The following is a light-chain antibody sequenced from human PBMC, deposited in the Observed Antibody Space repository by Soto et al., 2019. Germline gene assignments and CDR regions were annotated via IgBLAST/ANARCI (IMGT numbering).Light chain of an antibody. CDR2: GAS. CDR1: QSVSSNN. J-gene: IGKJ5*01. CDR3: QQYDNSIT. V-gene: IGKV3-20*01. Sequence: EIVLTQSPGTLSLSPGETATLSCRASQSVSSNNLAWYHQTPGQTPRLLIYGASSRATGIPDRFSGSGSGTDFTLTISRLEHEDFAVYYCQQYDNSITFGQGTRLEIE.